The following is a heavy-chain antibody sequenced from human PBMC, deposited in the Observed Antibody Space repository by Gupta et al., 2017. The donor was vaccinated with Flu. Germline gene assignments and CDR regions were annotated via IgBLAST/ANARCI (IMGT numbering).Heavy chain of an antibody. J-gene: IGHJ1*01. CDR3: AKDWTVTCTFQH. Sequence: KASGYTFTNYAIHWVRQAPGQGLEWMGWINTNTGNPTYAQGFTGRFVFSLDTSVSTAYLQISSLKAEDTAVYHCAKDWTVTCTFQHWGQGTPVTVSS. D-gene: IGHD1-1*01. CDR2: INTNTGNP. CDR1: GYTFTNYA. V-gene: IGHV7-4-1*02.